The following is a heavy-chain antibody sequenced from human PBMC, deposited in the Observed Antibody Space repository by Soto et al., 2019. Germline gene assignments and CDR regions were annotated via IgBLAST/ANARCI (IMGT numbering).Heavy chain of an antibody. CDR1: GFKVSDYY. J-gene: IGHJ4*02. CDR2: SSNSGTYT. Sequence: GGSLRLSCAASGFKVSDYYMSWIRQAPGKGLEWLSYSSNSGTYTRYADSVKGRFTISRDNSKNTLYLQMNSLRAEDTAVYYCANFEADYWGQGTLVTVSS. CDR3: ANFEADY. V-gene: IGHV3-11*03.